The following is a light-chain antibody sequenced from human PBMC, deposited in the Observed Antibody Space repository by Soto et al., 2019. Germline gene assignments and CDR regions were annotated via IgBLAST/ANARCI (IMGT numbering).Light chain of an antibody. CDR1: QSVNSN. V-gene: IGKV3-11*01. CDR2: DAS. J-gene: IGKJ4*01. Sequence: EIVLTQSPGTLSLSPGERATLSCRASQSVNSNLAWYQQKPGQAPRLLIYDASNRATGIPVRFSGSGSGTDFTITISSLEPEDFAVYYCQQSRDWPLTFGGGTKVEIK. CDR3: QQSRDWPLT.